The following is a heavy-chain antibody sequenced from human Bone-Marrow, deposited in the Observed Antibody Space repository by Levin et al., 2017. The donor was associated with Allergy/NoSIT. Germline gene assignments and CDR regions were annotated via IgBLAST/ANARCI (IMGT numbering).Heavy chain of an antibody. D-gene: IGHD3-22*01. CDR1: GFTFSSYA. V-gene: IGHV3-23*01. J-gene: IGHJ6*02. Sequence: GGSLRLSCEASGFTFSSYAMSWVRQAPGKGLEWVSAISDSGGDRTYYADSVKRRFTISRDNSKSTVYLQMNSLRADDTALYDCAKDSLTDRTDGDVWGQGTTVTVSS. CDR2: ISDSGGDRT. CDR3: AKDSLTDRTDGDV.